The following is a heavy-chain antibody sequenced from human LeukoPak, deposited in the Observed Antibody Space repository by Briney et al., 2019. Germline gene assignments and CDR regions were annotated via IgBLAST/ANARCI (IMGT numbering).Heavy chain of an antibody. CDR2: IYYSGST. Sequence: PSETLSLTSTVSGGSISSYYWSWIRQPPGKGLEWIGYIYYSGSTNYNPSLKSRVTISVDTSKNQFSLKLSSVTAADTAVYYCARTYYDIAGYYYGMDVWGQGTTVTVSS. CDR3: ARTYYDIAGYYYGMDV. V-gene: IGHV4-59*01. CDR1: GGSISSYY. J-gene: IGHJ6*02. D-gene: IGHD3-9*01.